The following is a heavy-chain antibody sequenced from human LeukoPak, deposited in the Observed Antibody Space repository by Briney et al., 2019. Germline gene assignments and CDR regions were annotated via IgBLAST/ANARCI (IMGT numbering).Heavy chain of an antibody. Sequence: SETLSLTCTVSGNSISSGDYYWSWIRQPAGKGLEWIGRIYTSGSTTYNPSLKSRVTISGDTSENQFSLRLSSVTAADTAVYYCAREAIFGFHDALDIWGQGTMITVSS. CDR2: IYTSGST. D-gene: IGHD3-3*01. CDR3: AREAIFGFHDALDI. J-gene: IGHJ3*02. V-gene: IGHV4-61*02. CDR1: GNSISSGDYY.